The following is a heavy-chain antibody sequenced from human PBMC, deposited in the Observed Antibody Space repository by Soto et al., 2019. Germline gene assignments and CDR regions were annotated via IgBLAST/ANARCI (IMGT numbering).Heavy chain of an antibody. CDR1: GYTFTSYG. V-gene: IGHV1-18*01. CDR2: ISAYNGNT. J-gene: IGHJ6*02. Sequence: ASVKVSCKASGYTFTSYGISWVRQAPGQGLEWKGWISAYNGNTNYAQKLQGRVTMTTDTSTSTAYMELRSLRSDVTAVYFCARDWGVSYYYGMDVWGQGTTVTVSS. D-gene: IGHD3-16*01. CDR3: ARDWGVSYYYGMDV.